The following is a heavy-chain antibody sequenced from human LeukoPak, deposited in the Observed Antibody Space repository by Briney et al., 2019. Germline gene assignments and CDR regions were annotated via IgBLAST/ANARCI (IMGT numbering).Heavy chain of an antibody. V-gene: IGHV3-11*04. Sequence: GGSLRLSCAASGFIFSDYYMSWIRQAPGKGLEWLSYISSSGSAMYYADSVKGRFTISRDNAKNSLFLQMNSLRAEDTAVYYCARGSHNFWSGYTFDPWGQGTLVTVSS. D-gene: IGHD3-3*01. CDR2: ISSSGSAM. J-gene: IGHJ5*02. CDR1: GFIFSDYY. CDR3: ARGSHNFWSGYTFDP.